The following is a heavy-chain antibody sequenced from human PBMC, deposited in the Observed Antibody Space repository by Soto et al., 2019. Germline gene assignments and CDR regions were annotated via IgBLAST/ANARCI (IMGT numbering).Heavy chain of an antibody. CDR1: GGTFSSYA. J-gene: IGHJ5*02. D-gene: IGHD3-10*01. CDR3: ARDRGAAPIPPLKNWFDP. CDR2: IIPIFGTA. V-gene: IGHV1-69*12. Sequence: QVQLVQSGAEVKKPGSSVKVSCKASGGTFSSYAISWVRQAPGQGLEWMGGIIPIFGTANYAQKFQGRVTITADESTSTAYMELSSLRSEDTAVYYCARDRGAAPIPPLKNWFDPWSQGTLVTVSS.